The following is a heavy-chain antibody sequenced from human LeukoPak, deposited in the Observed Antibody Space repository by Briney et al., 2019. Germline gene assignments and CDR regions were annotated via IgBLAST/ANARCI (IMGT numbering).Heavy chain of an antibody. CDR1: GVTFSSYA. D-gene: IGHD6-19*01. J-gene: IGHJ4*02. CDR3: ATGYSAWSFGY. Sequence: RSLTLFCTASGVTFSSYAMYWVRNAPGNALDWVAVISYDGSNKYYADSVKGRFTISRDNSKNTLYLQMNSLRAEDTAMYFCATGYSAWSFGYWGQGTLVTVSS. CDR2: ISYDGSNK. V-gene: IGHV3-30-3*01.